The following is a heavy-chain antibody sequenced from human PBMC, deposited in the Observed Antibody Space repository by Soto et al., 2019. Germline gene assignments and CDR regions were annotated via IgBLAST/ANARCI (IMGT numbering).Heavy chain of an antibody. Sequence: GSVKVSCKVSGHTLTELSMHWVRQAPGKGLEWMGGFDPEDGETIYAQKFQGRVTMTEDTSTDTAYMELSSLRSEDTAVYYCATVGTDTAMVNYYYGMDVWGHGTTVTVS. CDR1: GHTLTELS. J-gene: IGHJ6*02. CDR3: ATVGTDTAMVNYYYGMDV. D-gene: IGHD5-18*01. V-gene: IGHV1-24*01. CDR2: FDPEDGET.